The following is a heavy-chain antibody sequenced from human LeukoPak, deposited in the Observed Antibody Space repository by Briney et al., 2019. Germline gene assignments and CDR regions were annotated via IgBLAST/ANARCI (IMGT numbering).Heavy chain of an antibody. J-gene: IGHJ3*02. Sequence: SGGSLRLSCAASGLTFSSYAMSWVRQAPGKGLEWVSAISGSGGSTYYADSVKGRFTISRDNSKNTLYLQMNSLRAEDTAVYYCAKSGSYGLSGAFDIWGQGTMVTVSS. CDR1: GLTFSSYA. V-gene: IGHV3-23*01. D-gene: IGHD1-26*01. CDR2: ISGSGGST. CDR3: AKSGSYGLSGAFDI.